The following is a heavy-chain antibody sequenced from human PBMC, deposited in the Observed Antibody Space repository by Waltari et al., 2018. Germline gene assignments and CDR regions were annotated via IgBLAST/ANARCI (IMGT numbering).Heavy chain of an antibody. D-gene: IGHD3-16*01. J-gene: IGHJ4*02. CDR2: IRSKDYGGTT. V-gene: IGHV3-49*04. CDR1: GLTLGAYA. CDR3: TRVRSWGLLEY. Sequence: DVQLVESVGDLVQPRRSLRLSCTASGLTLGAYAITWVRQDPGKGLEWVALIRSKDYGGTTKYAASVKGRFTISRDESKNIAYLQMNSLETEDTAMYFCTRVRSWGLLEYWGQGTLVTVSS.